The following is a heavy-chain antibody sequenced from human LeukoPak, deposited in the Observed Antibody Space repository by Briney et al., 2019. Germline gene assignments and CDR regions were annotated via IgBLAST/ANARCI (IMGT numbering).Heavy chain of an antibody. CDR2: IYYSGST. J-gene: IGHJ5*02. Sequence: SETLSLTCTVSGGSISSYYWSWIRQPPGKGLEWIGYIYYSGSTYYNPSLKSRVTISVDTSKNQFSLKLSSVTAADTAVYYCAAYSGYELDWFDPWGQGTLVTVSS. CDR3: AAYSGYELDWFDP. V-gene: IGHV4-59*01. D-gene: IGHD5-12*01. CDR1: GGSISSYY.